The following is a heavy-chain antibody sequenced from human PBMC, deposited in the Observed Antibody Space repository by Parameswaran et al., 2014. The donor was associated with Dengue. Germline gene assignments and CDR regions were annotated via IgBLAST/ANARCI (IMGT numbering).Heavy chain of an antibody. D-gene: IGHD6-13*01. J-gene: IGHJ6*02. CDR2: IIPILGIA. CDR1: GGTFSSYA. CDR3: ASRDTSSSWYINHYYGMDV. Sequence: SVKVSCKASGGTFSSYAISWVRQAPGQGLEWMGRIIPILGIANYAQKFQGRVTITADKSTSTAYMELSSLRSEDTAVYYCASRDTSSSWYINHYYGMDVWGQGTTVTVSS. V-gene: IGHV1-69*04.